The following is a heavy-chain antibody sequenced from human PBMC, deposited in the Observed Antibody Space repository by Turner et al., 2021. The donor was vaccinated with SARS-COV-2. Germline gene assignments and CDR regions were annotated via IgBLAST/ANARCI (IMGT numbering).Heavy chain of an antibody. Sequence: QVQLQESGPGLVKHSQTLSLTCTVAGGPLSSGGYYWSWIRQHLGKRLEWIGYIYYSGITYYNPALKSRVTISVDTSKNQFSLKLSSVTAADAAVYYCARTKGYCSSTSCYLDYWGQGTLVTVSS. V-gene: IGHV4-31*03. D-gene: IGHD2-2*01. CDR2: IYYSGIT. J-gene: IGHJ4*02. CDR1: GGPLSSGGYY. CDR3: ARTKGYCSSTSCYLDY.